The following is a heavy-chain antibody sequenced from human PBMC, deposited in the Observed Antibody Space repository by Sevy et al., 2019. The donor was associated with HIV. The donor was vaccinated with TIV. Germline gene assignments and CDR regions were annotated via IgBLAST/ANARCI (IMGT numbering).Heavy chain of an antibody. CDR3: AKVYSNYAARYYYYYALDV. D-gene: IGHD4-4*01. CDR2: ISGGGGNT. Sequence: GGSLRLSCAASGFTFSTYAMYWVRQAPGKGLEYVSAISGGGGNTYYGTSVKGRFTVSRDNAKNTLYLQMGSLRAEDMAVYFCAKVYSNYAARYYYYYALDVWGQGTTVTVSS. J-gene: IGHJ6*02. CDR1: GFTFSTYA. V-gene: IGHV3-64*01.